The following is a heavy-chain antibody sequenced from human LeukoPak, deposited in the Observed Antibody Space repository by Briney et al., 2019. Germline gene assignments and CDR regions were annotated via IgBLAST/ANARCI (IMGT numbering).Heavy chain of an antibody. Sequence: SETLSLTCTVSGGSISSYYWSWIRQPPGKGLEWIGYIYYGGSANYNPSLKSRVTISVDTSKNQFSLKLSSVTAADTAVYYCARHKPVNYYYGMDVWGQGTTVTVSS. V-gene: IGHV4-59*08. CDR2: IYYGGSA. J-gene: IGHJ6*02. CDR1: GGSISSYY. CDR3: ARHKPVNYYYGMDV.